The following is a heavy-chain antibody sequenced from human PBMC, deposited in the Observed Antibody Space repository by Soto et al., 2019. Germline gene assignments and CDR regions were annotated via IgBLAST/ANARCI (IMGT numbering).Heavy chain of an antibody. Sequence: QVQLVQSGAEVKKPGASVKVSCKASGYTFTSYDINWVRQATGQGLEWMGWMNPNSGNTGYAQKFTGRVTMTRNISVRTALMELRSLRSEVTAVYYCAGGTLVLMVYVGDDYYGMDVWGQGTTVTVSS. CDR3: AGGTLVLMVYVGDDYYGMDV. CDR2: MNPNSGNT. J-gene: IGHJ6*02. V-gene: IGHV1-8*01. D-gene: IGHD2-8*01. CDR1: GYTFTSYD.